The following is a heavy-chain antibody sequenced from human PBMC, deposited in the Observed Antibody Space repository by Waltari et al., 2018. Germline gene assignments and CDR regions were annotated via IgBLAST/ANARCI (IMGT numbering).Heavy chain of an antibody. Sequence: QVQLVQSGAEVKKPGASVKVSCKASGYTFTSYDINWVRQAPGQGLEWMGWMNPNSGNTGYAQKFQGRVTMTRNTSISTAYMELSSLRSEDTAVYYCARGPEYSSSSLGVYYGMDVWGQGTTVTVSS. J-gene: IGHJ6*02. D-gene: IGHD6-6*01. CDR1: GYTFTSYD. V-gene: IGHV1-8*01. CDR2: MNPNSGNT. CDR3: ARGPEYSSSSLGVYYGMDV.